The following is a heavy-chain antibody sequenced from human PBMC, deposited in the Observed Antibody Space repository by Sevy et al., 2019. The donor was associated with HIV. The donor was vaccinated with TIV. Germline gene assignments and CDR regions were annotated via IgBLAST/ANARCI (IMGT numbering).Heavy chain of an antibody. J-gene: IGHJ4*02. V-gene: IGHV1-69*06. Sequence: ASVKVSCKASGGTFSSYAISWVRQAPGQGLEWMGGIIPIFGTANYAQKFQGRVTITADKSTSTAYMELGSLRSEDTAVYYCAVGPSGSYRVNYFDYWGQGTLVTVSS. D-gene: IGHD1-26*01. CDR2: IIPIFGTA. CDR1: GGTFSSYA. CDR3: AVGPSGSYRVNYFDY.